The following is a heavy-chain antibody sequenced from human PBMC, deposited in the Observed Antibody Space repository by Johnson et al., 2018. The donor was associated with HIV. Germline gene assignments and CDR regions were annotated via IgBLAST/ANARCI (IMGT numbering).Heavy chain of an antibody. D-gene: IGHD6-19*01. CDR2: ISHDGSND. CDR1: GFTFSSYG. CDR3: AKGPYGSGWHEMSNYTFDI. V-gene: IGHV3-30*18. Sequence: QVQLVESGGGVVQPGRSLRLSCAASGFTFSSYGMYWVRQAPGKGLEWVALISHDGSNDYCADSVKGRFTIYRDNYKNTMSLQMNSLRTEDTAVYYCAKGPYGSGWHEMSNYTFDIWGRGTMVTVSS. J-gene: IGHJ3*02.